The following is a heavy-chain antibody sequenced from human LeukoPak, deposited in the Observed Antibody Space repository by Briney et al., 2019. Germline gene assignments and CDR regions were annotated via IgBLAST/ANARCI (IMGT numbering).Heavy chain of an antibody. CDR1: GFTFDDYA. CDR3: AKDESPKLLWFGELSGYFDY. V-gene: IGHV3-9*01. Sequence: GRSLRLSCAASGFTFDDYAMHWVRQASGKGLEWVSGISWNSGSIGYANSVKGRFTISRDNAKNSLYLQMNSLRAEDTALYYCAKDESPKLLWFGELSGYFDYWGQGTLVTVSS. D-gene: IGHD3-10*01. CDR2: ISWNSGSI. J-gene: IGHJ4*02.